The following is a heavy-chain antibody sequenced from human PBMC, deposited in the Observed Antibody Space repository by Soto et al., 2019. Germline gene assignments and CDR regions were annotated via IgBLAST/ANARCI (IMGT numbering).Heavy chain of an antibody. Sequence: EVQLVESGGGTVQPGGSLRLSCAASGYTFSTYWMHWVRQAPGKGLVWVSRINPESTTINYADSVRGRFTISRDNAKNTLSLQMNSLRAEDTAVYYCARGTMAPGLDYWGQGILVTVSS. CDR2: INPESTTI. D-gene: IGHD3-3*01. J-gene: IGHJ4*02. CDR3: ARGTMAPGLDY. CDR1: GYTFSTYW. V-gene: IGHV3-74*01.